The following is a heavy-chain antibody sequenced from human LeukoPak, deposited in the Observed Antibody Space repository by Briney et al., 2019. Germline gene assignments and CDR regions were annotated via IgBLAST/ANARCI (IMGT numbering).Heavy chain of an antibody. Sequence: SETLSLTCAVSGGSISSSNWWSWVRQPPGKGLEWIGEIYHSGSTNYNPSLKSRVTISVDKSKNQFSLKLSSVTAADTAVYYWASHIVVLPAAIWYWGQGTLVTVPS. CDR2: IYHSGST. CDR1: GGSISSSNW. D-gene: IGHD2-2*01. J-gene: IGHJ4*02. CDR3: ASHIVVLPAAIWY. V-gene: IGHV4-4*02.